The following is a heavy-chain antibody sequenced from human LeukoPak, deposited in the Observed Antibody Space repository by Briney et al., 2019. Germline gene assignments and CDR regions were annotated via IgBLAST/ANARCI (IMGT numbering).Heavy chain of an antibody. J-gene: IGHJ4*02. V-gene: IGHV1-3*01. Sequence: ASVKVSCKASGYTFTSYAMHWVRQAPGQRLEWMGWMNAGNGNTKYSQKFQGRVTITRDTSASTAYMELSSLRSEDTAVYYCARGEERLRSSGGDDYWGQGTLVTVSS. CDR2: MNAGNGNT. CDR3: ARGEERLRSSGGDDY. D-gene: IGHD6-25*01. CDR1: GYTFTSYA.